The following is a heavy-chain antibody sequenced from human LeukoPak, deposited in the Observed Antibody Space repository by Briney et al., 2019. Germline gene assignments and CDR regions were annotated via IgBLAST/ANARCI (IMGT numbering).Heavy chain of an antibody. D-gene: IGHD3-22*01. CDR2: ISSSSSTI. J-gene: IGHJ5*02. CDR1: GFTFSSYN. CDR3: ARGYYYDSSGYPSERYNWFDP. Sequence: WGSLRLSCAASGFTFSSYNMNWVRQAPGKGLEWVSYISSSSSTIYYADPQKGRFTICRDNTKKSLYLQMNSLRAEDTAVYYCARGYYYDSSGYPSERYNWFDPWGQGTLVTVSS. V-gene: IGHV3-48*04.